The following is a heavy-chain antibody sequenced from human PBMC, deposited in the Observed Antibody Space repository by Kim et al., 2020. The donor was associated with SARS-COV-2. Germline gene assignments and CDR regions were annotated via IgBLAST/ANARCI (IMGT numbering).Heavy chain of an antibody. CDR1: GFTFSSYS. V-gene: IGHV3-21*01. CDR2: ISSSSSYI. CDR3: ARELYGSGSPPRHYYYGMDV. Sequence: GGSLRLSCAASGFTFSSYSMNWVRQAPGKGLEWVSSISSSSSYIYYADSVKGRFTISRDNAKNSLYLQMNSLRAEDTAVYYCARELYGSGSPPRHYYYGMDVWGQGTTVTVSS. J-gene: IGHJ6*02. D-gene: IGHD3-10*01.